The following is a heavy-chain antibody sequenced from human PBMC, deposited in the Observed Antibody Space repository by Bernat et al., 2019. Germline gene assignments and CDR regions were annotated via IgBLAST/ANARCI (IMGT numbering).Heavy chain of an antibody. J-gene: IGHJ3*02. CDR3: ARGYCSGGSCYNALDI. V-gene: IGHV3-64*01. CDR1: GFTFSSYA. Sequence: EVQLVESGGGLVQPGGSLRLSCAASGFTFSSYAMHWVRQAPGKGLEYVSAISSNGGSTYYANSVKGRFTISRDNSKNTLYLQMGSLRAEDMAVYYCARGYCSGGSCYNALDIWGQGTMVTVSS. CDR2: ISSNGGST. D-gene: IGHD2-15*01.